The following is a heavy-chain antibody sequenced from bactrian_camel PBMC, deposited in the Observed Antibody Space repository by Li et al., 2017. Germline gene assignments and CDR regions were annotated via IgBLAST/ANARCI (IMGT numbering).Heavy chain of an antibody. CDR1: GSTYSSNC. Sequence: QLVESGGGSVQAGGSLTLSCAPSGSTYSSNCVAWFRQAPGKEREGVASFYQSDGTTAYADSAKGRFTISHDNAKNSVDLQMNSLKPDDTAVYYCAATGQMLSVAGCRTQGTQVTVS. J-gene: IGHJ4*01. V-gene: IGHV3S25*01. CDR2: FYQSDGTT. D-gene: IGHD1*01.